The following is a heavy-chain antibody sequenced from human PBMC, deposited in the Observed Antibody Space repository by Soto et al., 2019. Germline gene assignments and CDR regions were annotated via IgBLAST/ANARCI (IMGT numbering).Heavy chain of an antibody. D-gene: IGHD2-21*01. CDR2: ITSNGGST. V-gene: IGHV3-64*01. J-gene: IGHJ4*02. Sequence: GGSLRLSCAASGFTFSSYAMHWVRQAPGKGLEYVSAITSNGGSTYYASSVKGRFTISRDNSKNTLYLQMGSLRAEDMAVYYCARAKNGGDYDYWGQGTLVTVSS. CDR1: GFTFSSYA. CDR3: ARAKNGGDYDY.